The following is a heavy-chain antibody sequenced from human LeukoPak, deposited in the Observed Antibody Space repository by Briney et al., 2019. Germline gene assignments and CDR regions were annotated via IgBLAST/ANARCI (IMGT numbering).Heavy chain of an antibody. CDR1: GGTFSSYA. CDR3: ALVSGYSSGDAFDI. D-gene: IGHD3-22*01. V-gene: IGHV1-69*01. CDR2: IIPIFGTA. J-gene: IGHJ3*02. Sequence: SVKVSCKASGGTFSSYAISWVRQAPGQGLEWMGGIIPIFGTANYAQKFQGRVTITADESTSTAYMELSSLRSEDTAVYYCALVSGYSSGDAFDIWGQGTMVTVSS.